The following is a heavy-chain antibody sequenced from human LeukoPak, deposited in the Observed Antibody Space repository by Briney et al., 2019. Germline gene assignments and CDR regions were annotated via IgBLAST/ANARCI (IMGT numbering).Heavy chain of an antibody. CDR2: INPNSGGT. CDR3: ARGAPRNSYYMDV. J-gene: IGHJ6*03. CDR1: GYTFTSYA. Sequence: ASVKVSCKASGYTFTSYAISWVRQAPGQGLEWMGWINPNSGGTNYAQKFQGRVTMTRDTSISTAYMELSRLRSDDTAVYYCARGAPRNSYYMDVWGKGTTVTVSS. V-gene: IGHV1-2*02.